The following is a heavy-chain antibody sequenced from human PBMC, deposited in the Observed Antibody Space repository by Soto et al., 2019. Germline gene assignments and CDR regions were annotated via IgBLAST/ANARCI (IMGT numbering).Heavy chain of an antibody. CDR3: ARAHSGYDPLGMDV. V-gene: IGHV4-61*01. D-gene: IGHD5-12*01. Sequence: QVQLQESGPGLVKPSETLAVTCTVSGGSVSSGSYYWSWIRQPPGKGLEWVGCISATGGGDYNPSLKSRVTISVHTSKRQCSLRLNSVTAADTAVYYCARAHSGYDPLGMDVWGQGTTVTVSS. J-gene: IGHJ6*02. CDR1: GGSVSSGSYY. CDR2: ISATGGG.